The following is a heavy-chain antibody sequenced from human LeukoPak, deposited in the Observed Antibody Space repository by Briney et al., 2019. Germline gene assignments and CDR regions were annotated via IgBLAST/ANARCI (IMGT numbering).Heavy chain of an antibody. J-gene: IGHJ2*01. CDR3: ARDLRWSHYWYFDL. CDR2: IWYDGSNK. CDR1: GFTFSSYG. Sequence: GGSLRLSCAASGFTFSSYGMHWVRQAPGKGLEWVAVIWYDGSNKCYADSVKGRFTISRDNSKNTLYLQMNSLRAEDTAVYYCARDLRWSHYWYFDLWGRGTLVTVSS. V-gene: IGHV3-33*01. D-gene: IGHD2-15*01.